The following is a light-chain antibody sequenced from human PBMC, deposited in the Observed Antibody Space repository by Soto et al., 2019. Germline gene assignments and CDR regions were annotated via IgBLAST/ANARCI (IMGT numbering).Light chain of an antibody. Sequence: QTVVTQEPSLTVSPGGTVTLTCGSSTGAVTSGHYPYWFQQKPGQAPRTLIYDTSNKHSWTPARFSGSLLGGKAALTLSGAQPEDEAEYYCLLSYSGARVVFGGGTPLTV. V-gene: IGLV7-46*01. CDR1: TGAVTSGHY. CDR2: DTS. J-gene: IGLJ2*01. CDR3: LLSYSGARVV.